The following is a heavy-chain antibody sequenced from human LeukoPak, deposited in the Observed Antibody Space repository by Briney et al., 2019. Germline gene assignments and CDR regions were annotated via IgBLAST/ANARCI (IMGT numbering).Heavy chain of an antibody. CDR2: VTGSGGST. CDR1: GFTFSSYA. V-gene: IGHV3-23*01. Sequence: GGSLRLSCAASGFTFSSYAMSWVRQAPGKGLEWVSAVTGSGGSTYYAGSVRGRFTISRDNSKITLYLQMNSLRAEDTAVYYCAKKHCSSTSCREGGAFDIWGQGTMVTVSS. CDR3: AKKHCSSTSCREGGAFDI. D-gene: IGHD2-2*01. J-gene: IGHJ3*02.